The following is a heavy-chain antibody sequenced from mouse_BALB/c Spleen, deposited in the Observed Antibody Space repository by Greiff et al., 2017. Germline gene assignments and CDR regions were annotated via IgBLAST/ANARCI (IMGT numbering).Heavy chain of an antibody. D-gene: IGHD3-1*01. Sequence: DVQLQESGAELVRPGALVKLSCKASGFNIKDYYMHWVKQRPEQGLEWIGWIDPENGNTIYDPKFQGKASITADTSSNTAYLQLSSLTSEDTAVYYCARRAVYYFDYWGQGTTLTVSS. CDR3: ARRAVYYFDY. V-gene: IGHV14-1*02. CDR1: GFNIKDYY. J-gene: IGHJ2*01. CDR2: IDPENGNT.